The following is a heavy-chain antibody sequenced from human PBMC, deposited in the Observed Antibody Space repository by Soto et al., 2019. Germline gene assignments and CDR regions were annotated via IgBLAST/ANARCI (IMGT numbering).Heavy chain of an antibody. Sequence: QEQLVESGGGLVKPGGSLRLSCAASGFTFSDAYMSWIRQAPGKGLEGVSYISHTSHYMKYSDSVEGRFTVSRDNAKNSLYLHMNSLRAEDTAVYYCAKTVGLGPFGHFTLRGRGTLVIVSS. CDR2: ISHTSHYM. CDR1: GFTFSDAY. CDR3: AKTVGLGPFGHFTL. J-gene: IGHJ2*01. V-gene: IGHV3-11*05. D-gene: IGHD1-26*01.